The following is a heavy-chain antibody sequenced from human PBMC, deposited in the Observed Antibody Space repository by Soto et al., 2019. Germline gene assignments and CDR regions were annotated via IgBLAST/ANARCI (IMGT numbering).Heavy chain of an antibody. D-gene: IGHD1-26*01. CDR1: GGSMTGGDYH. CDR2: IYHSGTT. J-gene: IGHJ4*01. CDR3: ARAPFSGSSPFDY. V-gene: IGHV4-30-4*01. Sequence: LSLTCTVSGGSMTGGDYHWSWIRQPPGKGLEWIGYIYHSGTTDYNLSLRGRSTIAIDTSKNQFSLKLTSVTAADTAVYYCARAPFSGSSPFDYWGHGALVTVSS.